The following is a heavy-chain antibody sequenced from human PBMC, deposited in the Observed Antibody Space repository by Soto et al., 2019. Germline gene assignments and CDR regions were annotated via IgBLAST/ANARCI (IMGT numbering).Heavy chain of an antibody. Sequence: SETLSLTCAVSGDSISSDKWWSWVRQPPGKGLEWIGYIYYSGSTYYNPSLKSRVTISVDTSKNQFSLKLSSVTAADTAVYYCARAPGGKLWFGELLSSHYYYGMDVWGQGTTVTVSS. D-gene: IGHD3-10*01. CDR3: ARAPGGKLWFGELLSSHYYYGMDV. V-gene: IGHV4-31*11. CDR1: GDSISSDKW. CDR2: IYYSGST. J-gene: IGHJ6*02.